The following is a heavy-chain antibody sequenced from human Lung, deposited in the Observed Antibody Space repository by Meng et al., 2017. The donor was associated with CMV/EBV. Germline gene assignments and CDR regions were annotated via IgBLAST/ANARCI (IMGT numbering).Heavy chain of an antibody. D-gene: IGHD6-19*01. J-gene: IGHJ4*02. CDR2: IYHSGST. Sequence: LMGAGTRVVKPLGKCSLNGAVSGGSIRRSNWWSWGREQQGKGLEWIGEIYHSGSTTYNPSLKSRVTISVDKSKNQFSLKLSSVTAADTAVYYCASFPPPGKQWLVTDYWGQGTLVTVSS. CDR1: GGSIRRSNW. CDR3: ASFPPPGKQWLVTDY. V-gene: IGHV4-4*02.